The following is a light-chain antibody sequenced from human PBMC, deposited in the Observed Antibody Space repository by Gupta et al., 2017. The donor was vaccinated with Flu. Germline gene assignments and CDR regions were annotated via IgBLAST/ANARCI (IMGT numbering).Light chain of an antibody. Sequence: SVTISCTGTSSDVGGYKYVSWYQQHPGKAPNLMIYEVSKRPSGVPDRFSGSKSGNTASLTVSGLQADDEADYYCSSYAGSNTWVFGGGTKLTVL. CDR3: SSYAGSNTWV. CDR1: SSDVGGYKY. J-gene: IGLJ3*02. V-gene: IGLV2-8*01. CDR2: EVS.